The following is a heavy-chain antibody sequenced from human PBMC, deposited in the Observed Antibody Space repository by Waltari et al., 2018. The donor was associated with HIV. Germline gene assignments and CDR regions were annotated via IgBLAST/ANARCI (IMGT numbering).Heavy chain of an antibody. J-gene: IGHJ6*02. CDR2: INPNSGGT. Sequence: QVQLGQSGAEVKKPGASVKVPCKACGYTFTGHYMPWGRQAPGQGLEWMGWINPNSGGTNYAQKFQGRVTMTRDTSISTAYMELSRLRSDDTAVYYCARDETVVVPAAQCCGMDVWGQGTTVTVSS. D-gene: IGHD2-2*01. V-gene: IGHV1-2*02. CDR3: ARDETVVVPAAQCCGMDV. CDR1: GYTFTGHY.